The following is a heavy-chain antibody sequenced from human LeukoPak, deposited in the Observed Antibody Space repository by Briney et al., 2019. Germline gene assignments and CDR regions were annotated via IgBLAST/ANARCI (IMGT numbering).Heavy chain of an antibody. V-gene: IGHV4-59*01. Sequence: SETLSFTCTVSGGSISNYYWTWVRQPPGKGLEWIGYVYNSGGTDYNPSLKSRLSMSIDTSKNQFSLKLTSVTAADTAVYYCARASGSGTGYMDVWGTGTTVTVSS. CDR3: ARASGSGTGYMDV. CDR1: GGSISNYY. D-gene: IGHD3-10*01. CDR2: VYNSGGT. J-gene: IGHJ6*03.